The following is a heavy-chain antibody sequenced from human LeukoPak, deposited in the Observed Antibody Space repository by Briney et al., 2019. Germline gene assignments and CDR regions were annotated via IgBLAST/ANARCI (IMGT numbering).Heavy chain of an antibody. V-gene: IGHV4-34*01. Sequence: PSETLSLTCAVYGGSFSGYYWSWIRQPPGKGLEWIGEINHSGSTNYNPSLKSRVTISVDTSKNQFSLKLSSVTAADTAVYYCARGQVYYDYVWGSYRYTNDAFDIWGQGTMVTVSS. CDR3: ARGQVYYDYVWGSYRYTNDAFDI. CDR1: GGSFSGYY. CDR2: INHSGST. D-gene: IGHD3-16*02. J-gene: IGHJ3*02.